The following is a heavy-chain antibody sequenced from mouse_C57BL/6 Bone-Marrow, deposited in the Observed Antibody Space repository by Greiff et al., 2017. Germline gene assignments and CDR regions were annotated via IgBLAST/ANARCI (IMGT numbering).Heavy chain of an antibody. J-gene: IGHJ3*01. CDR3: ARREGWFAY. V-gene: IGHV5-6*02. Sequence: DVHLVESGGDLVKPGGSLKLSCAASGFTFSSYGMSWVRQTPDKRLEWVATISSGGSYTYYPDSVKGRFTISRDNAKNTLYLQMSSLKSEDTAMYYCARREGWFAYWGQGTLVTVSA. CDR1: GFTFSSYG. CDR2: ISSGGSYT.